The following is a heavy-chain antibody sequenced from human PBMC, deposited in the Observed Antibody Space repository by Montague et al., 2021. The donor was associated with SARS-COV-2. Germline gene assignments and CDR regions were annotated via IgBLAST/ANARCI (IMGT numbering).Heavy chain of an antibody. J-gene: IGHJ6*02. CDR1: GGSISSSSYY. Sequence: SETLSLTCTVSGGSISSSSYYWGWIRQPPGKGLEWIGSIYYTGSTYYNPSLKSRVTISVDTSKNQFSLKPSSVTAADTAVYYCARDTRIAMLVVVTRYGLDVRGQGTTVTVSS. CDR2: IYYTGST. D-gene: IGHD3-22*01. V-gene: IGHV4-39*07. CDR3: ARDTRIAMLVVVTRYGLDV.